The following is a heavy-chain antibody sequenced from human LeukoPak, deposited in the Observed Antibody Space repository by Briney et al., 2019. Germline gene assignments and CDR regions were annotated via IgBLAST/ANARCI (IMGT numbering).Heavy chain of an antibody. CDR2: ISAYNGNT. CDR3: ASLVVVAATRSYFDY. Sequence: ASVKVSCKASGYTFTSYGISWVRQAPGQGLEWMGWISAYNGNTNYAQKLRGRVTMTTDTSTSTAYMELRSLRSDDTAVYHCASLVVVAATRSYFDYWGQGTLVTVSS. J-gene: IGHJ4*02. CDR1: GYTFTSYG. D-gene: IGHD2-15*01. V-gene: IGHV1-18*01.